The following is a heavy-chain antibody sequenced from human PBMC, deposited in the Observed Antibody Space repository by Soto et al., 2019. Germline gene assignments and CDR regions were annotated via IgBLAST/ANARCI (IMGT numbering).Heavy chain of an antibody. CDR1: KFTFSTYA. J-gene: IGHJ3*02. CDR2: ISGSGDNT. CDR3: AKDMVHCPGTRCTRSFDK. Sequence: SLRLYCAASKFTFSTYAMTWVRQAPVKGLEWVSDISGSGDNTYYADSVKGRFTISRDNSKSTLYLQMNSLRAEDTAVYYCAKDMVHCPGTRCTRSFDKWG. D-gene: IGHD1-1*01. V-gene: IGHV3-23*01.